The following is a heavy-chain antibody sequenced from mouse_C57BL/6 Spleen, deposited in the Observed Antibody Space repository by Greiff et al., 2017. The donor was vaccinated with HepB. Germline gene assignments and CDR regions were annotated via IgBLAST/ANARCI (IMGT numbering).Heavy chain of an antibody. D-gene: IGHD2-3*01. CDR3: ARDLYDGYHYFDY. J-gene: IGHJ2*01. V-gene: IGHV1-74*01. Sequence: QVQLKQPGAELVKPGASVKVSCKASGYTFTSYWMHWVKQRPGQGLEWIGRIHPSDSDTNYNQKFKGKATLTVDKSSSTAYMQLSSLTSEDSAVYYCARDLYDGYHYFDYWGQGTTLTVSS. CDR1: GYTFTSYW. CDR2: IHPSDSDT.